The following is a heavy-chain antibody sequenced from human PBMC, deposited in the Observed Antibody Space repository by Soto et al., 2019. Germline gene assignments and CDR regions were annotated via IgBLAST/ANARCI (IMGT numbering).Heavy chain of an antibody. CDR3: ARDTPPGSYDFWSGYSN. D-gene: IGHD3-3*01. J-gene: IGHJ4*02. Sequence: ASVKVSCKASGGTFSSYAISWVRQAPGQGLEWMGGIIPIFGTANYAQKFQGRVTITADESTSTAYMELSSLRSEDTAVYYCARDTPPGSYDFWSGYSNWGQGTLVTVYS. CDR1: GGTFSSYA. CDR2: IIPIFGTA. V-gene: IGHV1-69*13.